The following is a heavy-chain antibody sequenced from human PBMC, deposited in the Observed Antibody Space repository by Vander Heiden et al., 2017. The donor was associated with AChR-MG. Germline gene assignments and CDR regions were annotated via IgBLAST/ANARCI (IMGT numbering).Heavy chain of an antibody. CDR3: ARDKEITMIVVVTPNWYFDL. D-gene: IGHD3-22*01. CDR2: ISSSSSYR. J-gene: IGHJ2*01. Sequence: EVQLVESGGGLVKPGGSLRLSCAAAGFTFSSYSMNGVRQAPGKGLEWVSSISSSSSYRYYADSVKGRFASSRDNAKNSLYLQMNSLRAEDTAVYYCARDKEITMIVVVTPNWYFDLWGRGTLVTVSS. CDR1: GFTFSSYS. V-gene: IGHV3-21*01.